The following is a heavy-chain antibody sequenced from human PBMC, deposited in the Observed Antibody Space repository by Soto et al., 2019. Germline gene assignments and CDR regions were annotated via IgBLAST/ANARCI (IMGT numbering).Heavy chain of an antibody. CDR3: ARQASTIFGVVKDYYYYYGMDV. Sequence: PSETLSLTCAVSGGSISSSNWLIWVRQPPGKGLEWIGEIYHSGSTNYNPSLKSRVTISVDKSKNQFSLKLSSVTAADTAVYYCARQASTIFGVVKDYYYYYGMDVWGQGTTVTVSS. CDR1: GGSISSSNW. J-gene: IGHJ6*02. D-gene: IGHD3-3*01. V-gene: IGHV4-4*02. CDR2: IYHSGST.